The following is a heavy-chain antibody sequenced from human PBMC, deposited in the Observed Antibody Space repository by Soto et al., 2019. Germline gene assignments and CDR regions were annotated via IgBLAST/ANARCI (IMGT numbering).Heavy chain of an antibody. CDR1: GGTFSSYA. V-gene: IGHV1-69*01. J-gene: IGHJ6*02. CDR2: IIPIFGTA. CDR3: ARAQGDYYDSSGYYPTYYYYGMDV. D-gene: IGHD3-22*01. Sequence: QVLLVQSGAEVKKPGSSVKVSCKASGGTFSSYAISWVRQAPGQGLEWMGGIIPIFGTANYAQKFQGRVTITADESTSTAYMELSSLRSEDTAVYYCARAQGDYYDSSGYYPTYYYYGMDVWGQGTTVTVSS.